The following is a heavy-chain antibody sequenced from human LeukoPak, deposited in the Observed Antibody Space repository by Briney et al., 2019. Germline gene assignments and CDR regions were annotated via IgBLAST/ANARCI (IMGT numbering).Heavy chain of an antibody. D-gene: IGHD3-22*01. CDR2: IGSDGSKK. CDR3: AREIYYDSSAFFDY. Sequence: PGGSLRLSCAAPGFSFRSYGIHWVRQAPGKGLEWVAVIGSDGSKKYYADSVKGRFTISRDNSKNTLYLQMNSLRTEDTAMYFCAREIYYDSSAFFDYWGQGTLVTVSS. V-gene: IGHV3-30*03. J-gene: IGHJ4*02. CDR1: GFSFRSYG.